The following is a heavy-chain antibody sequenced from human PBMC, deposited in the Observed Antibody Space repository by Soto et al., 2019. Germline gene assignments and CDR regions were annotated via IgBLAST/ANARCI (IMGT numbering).Heavy chain of an antibody. V-gene: IGHV4-39*01. J-gene: IGHJ4*02. Sequence: SETLSLTCAVSGGSISINNYYWGWIRQPPGKGLEWIGSISYGGTTYYNPSLKSRVTISIDTSTNQFSLKLSSVTAADTAVYYCARLDTSMVKTFDCWGQGTLVTVSS. CDR3: ARLDTSMVKTFDC. CDR1: GGSISINNYY. CDR2: ISYGGTT. D-gene: IGHD5-18*01.